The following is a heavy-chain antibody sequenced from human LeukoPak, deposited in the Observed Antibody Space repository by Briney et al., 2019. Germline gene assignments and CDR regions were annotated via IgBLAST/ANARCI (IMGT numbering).Heavy chain of an antibody. CDR1: GYTFTSYA. CDR2: INTNTGNP. J-gene: IGHJ4*02. CDR3: ARDPIPLHGDYAINFDY. V-gene: IGHV7-4-1*02. Sequence: ASVKVSCKASGYTFTSYAMNWGRQAPGQGLEWMGWINTNTGNPTYAQGFTGRFVFSLDTSVSTAYLQISSLKAEDTAVYYCARDPIPLHGDYAINFDYWGQGTLVTLSS. D-gene: IGHD4-17*01.